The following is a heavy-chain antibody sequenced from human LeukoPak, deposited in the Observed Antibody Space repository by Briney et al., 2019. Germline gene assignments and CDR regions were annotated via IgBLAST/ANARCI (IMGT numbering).Heavy chain of an antibody. CDR1: GYSISSGYY. V-gene: IGHV4-38-2*01. Sequence: PSETLSLTCAVSGYSISSGYYWGWIRQPPGKGLEWIGSIYHSGSTYYNPSLKSRVTISVDTSKNRFSLKLSSVTAADTAVYYCARRKAAFDIWGQGTMVTVSS. CDR2: IYHSGST. CDR3: ARRKAAFDI. J-gene: IGHJ3*02.